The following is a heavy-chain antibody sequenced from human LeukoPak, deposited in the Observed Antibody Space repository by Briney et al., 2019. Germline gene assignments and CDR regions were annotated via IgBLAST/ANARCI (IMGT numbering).Heavy chain of an antibody. D-gene: IGHD5-24*01. Sequence: GGSLRLSCAASGFTFSNYRMTWVRQAPGKGLEWVAHINQDGSKAYYMDSVKARFTVSRDNAENSVSLHMNSLRAEDTAVYYCVRDGGVDGYDLLDYWGQGSLVTVSS. CDR3: VRDGGVDGYDLLDY. CDR1: GFTFSNYR. CDR2: INQDGSKA. V-gene: IGHV3-7*01. J-gene: IGHJ4*02.